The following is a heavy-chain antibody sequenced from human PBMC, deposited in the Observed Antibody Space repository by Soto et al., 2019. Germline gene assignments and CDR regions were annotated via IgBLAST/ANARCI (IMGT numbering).Heavy chain of an antibody. Sequence: GGSLRLSCAASGFNFSSYVMHWVRKATGKGLEYVSAISSNGGSTYYADSVKGRFTISRDNSKNTLYLQMSSLRAEDTAVYYCVKTYDYGDSDDAFDIWGQGTMVTVSS. CDR2: ISSNGGST. CDR3: VKTYDYGDSDDAFDI. V-gene: IGHV3-64D*08. CDR1: GFNFSSYV. D-gene: IGHD4-17*01. J-gene: IGHJ3*02.